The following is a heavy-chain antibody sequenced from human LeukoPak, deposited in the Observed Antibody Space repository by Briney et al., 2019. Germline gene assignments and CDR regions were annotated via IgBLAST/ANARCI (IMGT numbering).Heavy chain of an antibody. D-gene: IGHD3-9*01. Sequence: GASVKVSCKASGYTFTGFYMHWVRQAPGQGLEWMGWINPNSGGTTYAQKSQGRVTMTRDTSISTAYMELSRLRSDDTAVYYCARVGIRNFFDWAFFDFWGQGTLVTVSS. J-gene: IGHJ4*02. CDR1: GYTFTGFY. V-gene: IGHV1-2*02. CDR3: ARVGIRNFFDWAFFDF. CDR2: INPNSGGT.